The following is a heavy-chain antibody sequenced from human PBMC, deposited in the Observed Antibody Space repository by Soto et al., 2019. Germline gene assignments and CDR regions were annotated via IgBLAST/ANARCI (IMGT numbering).Heavy chain of an antibody. CDR1: GGSFSGYY. J-gene: IGHJ6*02. CDR2: INHSGST. D-gene: IGHD3-10*01. V-gene: IGHV4-34*01. Sequence: SETLSLTCAVYGGSFSGYYWSWIRQPPGKGLEWIGEINHSGSTNYNPSLKSRVTISVDTSKNQFSLKLSSVTAADTAVYYCARARYGSGSYYNYYYYGMDVWGQGTTVTVSS. CDR3: ARARYGSGSYYNYYYYGMDV.